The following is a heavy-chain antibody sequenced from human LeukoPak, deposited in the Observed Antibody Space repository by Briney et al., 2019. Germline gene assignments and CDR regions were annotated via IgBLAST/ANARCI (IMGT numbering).Heavy chain of an antibody. D-gene: IGHD6-13*01. CDR3: ARAGPYSSPTAGAFDI. V-gene: IGHV4-59*08. J-gene: IGHJ3*02. Sequence: SETLSLTCTVSGGSISSYYWSWIRQPPGKGLEWIGYIYYSGSTNYNPSLKSRVTISVDTSKNQFSLKLSSVTAADTAVYYCARAGPYSSPTAGAFDIWGQGTMVTVSS. CDR1: GGSISSYY. CDR2: IYYSGST.